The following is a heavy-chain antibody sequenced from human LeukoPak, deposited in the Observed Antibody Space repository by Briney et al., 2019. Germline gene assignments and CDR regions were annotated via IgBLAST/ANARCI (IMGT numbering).Heavy chain of an antibody. Sequence: GGSLRLSCAASGFTFDNYAISWVRQAPGKGLEWVSVISGDGDTTYYADSVKGRFTISRDNSKNTLYLQMNSLRAEDTAVYYCAKGYSSPLWYYFDYWGQGTLVTVSS. CDR3: AKGYSSPLWYYFDY. D-gene: IGHD5-18*01. V-gene: IGHV3-23*01. CDR1: GFTFDNYA. J-gene: IGHJ4*02. CDR2: ISGDGDTT.